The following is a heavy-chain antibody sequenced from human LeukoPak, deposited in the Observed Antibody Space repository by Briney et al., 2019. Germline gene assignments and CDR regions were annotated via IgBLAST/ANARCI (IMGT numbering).Heavy chain of an antibody. CDR3: ARGTYYDSSGYSGVRLFDY. V-gene: IGHV4-4*02. J-gene: IGHJ4*02. CDR2: IYHSGST. CDR1: GGSISSSNW. Sequence: SETLSLTCAVSGGSISSSNWWSWVRQPPGKGLEWIGEIYHSGSTNYNPSLKSRVTISVDKSKNQFSLKLSSVTAADTALYYCARGTYYDSSGYSGVRLFDYWGQGTLVTVSS. D-gene: IGHD3-22*01.